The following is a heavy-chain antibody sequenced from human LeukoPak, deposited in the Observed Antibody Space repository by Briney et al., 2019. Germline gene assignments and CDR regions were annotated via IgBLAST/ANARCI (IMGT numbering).Heavy chain of an antibody. CDR2: ISGSGGST. CDR3: AKDAIMITFGGVDYYYYGMDV. J-gene: IGHJ6*02. CDR1: GFTFSSYA. Sequence: PGGSLRLSCAASGFTFSSYAMSWVRQAPGKGLEWVSAISGSGGSTYYADSVKGRFTISRDNSKNTLYLQMNSLRAEDTAVYYCAKDAIMITFGGVDYYYYGMDVWGQGTTVTVSS. D-gene: IGHD3-16*01. V-gene: IGHV3-23*01.